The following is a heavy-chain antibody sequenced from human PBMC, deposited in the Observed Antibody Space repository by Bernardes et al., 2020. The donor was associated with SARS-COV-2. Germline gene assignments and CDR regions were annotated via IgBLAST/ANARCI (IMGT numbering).Heavy chain of an antibody. V-gene: IGHV4-59*01. CDR2: IYYSGST. CDR3: ARTYSSSTHFDY. D-gene: IGHD6-6*01. Sequence: ETLSLTCTVSGGSISSYYWSWIRQPPGKGLEWIGYIYYSGSTNYNPSLKSRVTISVDTSKNQFSLKLSSVTAADTAVYYCARTYSSSTHFDYWGQGTLVTVSS. J-gene: IGHJ4*02. CDR1: GGSISSYY.